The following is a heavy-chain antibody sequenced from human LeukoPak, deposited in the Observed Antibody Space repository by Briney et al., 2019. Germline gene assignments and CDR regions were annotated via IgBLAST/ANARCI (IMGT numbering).Heavy chain of an antibody. V-gene: IGHV1-2*02. J-gene: IGHJ4*02. Sequence: VASVKVSCKASGYTFTGYYMHWVRQAPGQGLEWMGWINPNSGGTNYAQKFQGRVTMTRDTSISTAYMELSRLRSDDTAVYYCAPSGGGNNSGFPFDYWGQGTLVTVSS. CDR3: APSGGGNNSGFPFDY. CDR1: GYTFTGYY. CDR2: INPNSGGT. D-gene: IGHD7-27*01.